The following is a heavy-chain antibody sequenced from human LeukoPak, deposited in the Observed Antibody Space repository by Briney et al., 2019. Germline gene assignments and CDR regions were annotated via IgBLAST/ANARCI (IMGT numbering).Heavy chain of an antibody. V-gene: IGHV3-66*01. Sequence: GGSLRLSCAASGFTVSSNFMNWVRQAPGKGLEWVSVIYSDENTHYADSVKGRFTISRDISKNTVYLQMDSLTVEDTAVYYCARDQVGYTYGTSWGQGTLVTVSS. J-gene: IGHJ5*02. CDR2: IYSDENT. D-gene: IGHD5-18*01. CDR3: ARDQVGYTYGTS. CDR1: GFTVSSNF.